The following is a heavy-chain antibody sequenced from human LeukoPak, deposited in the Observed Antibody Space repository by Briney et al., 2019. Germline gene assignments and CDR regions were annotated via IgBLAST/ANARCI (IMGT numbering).Heavy chain of an antibody. D-gene: IGHD3-22*01. V-gene: IGHV4-39*07. J-gene: IGHJ4*02. CDR1: GGSISSSSYY. CDR2: IYYSGST. CDR3: ARGFPSYYYDSSGFGYYFDY. Sequence: SETLSLTCTVSGGSISSSSYYWGWIRQPPGKGLEWIGSIYYSGSTYYNPSLKSRVTISLDTSKNQFSLKLSSVTAADTAVYYCARGFPSYYYDSSGFGYYFDYWGQGTLVTVSS.